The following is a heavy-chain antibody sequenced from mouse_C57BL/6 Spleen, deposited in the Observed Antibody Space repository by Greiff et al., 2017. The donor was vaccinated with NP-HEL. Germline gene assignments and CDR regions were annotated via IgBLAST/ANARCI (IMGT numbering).Heavy chain of an antibody. V-gene: IGHV5-6*01. Sequence: EVQVVESGGDLVKPGGSLKLSCAASGFTFSSYGMSWVRQTPDKRLEWVATISSGGSYTYYPDSVKGRFTISRDNAKNTLYLKMSSLKSEDTAIYYCARHTKEYNYGSVAWCAYSGQETLVTVSA. CDR3: ARHTKEYNYGSVAWCAY. D-gene: IGHD1-1*01. CDR2: ISSGGSYT. J-gene: IGHJ3*01. CDR1: GFTFSSYG.